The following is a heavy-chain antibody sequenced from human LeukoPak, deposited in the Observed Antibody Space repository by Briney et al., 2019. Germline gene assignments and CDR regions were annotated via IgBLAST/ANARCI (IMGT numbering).Heavy chain of an antibody. CDR2: ISWNSGSI. D-gene: IGHD5-24*01. J-gene: IGHJ6*02. Sequence: GGSLRLPCAASGLTFDDYAMHWVRQAPGKGLEWVSGISWNSGSIGYADSVKGRFTISRDNAKNSLYLQMNSLRAENTALYYCAKDALDGYDYYYGMDVWGQGTTVTVSS. CDR3: AKDALDGYDYYYGMDV. V-gene: IGHV3-9*01. CDR1: GLTFDDYA.